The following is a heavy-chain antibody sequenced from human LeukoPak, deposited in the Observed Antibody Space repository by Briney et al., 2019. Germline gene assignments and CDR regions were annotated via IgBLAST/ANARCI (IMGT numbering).Heavy chain of an antibody. CDR2: IYYSGSI. J-gene: IGHJ4*02. V-gene: IGHV4-28*05. CDR3: ARTYGNTHRTAFDY. CDR1: GYSISSSNW. Sequence: PSDTLSLTCAVSGYSISSSNWWGCIRQPPGKGLEWIGYIYYSGSIYYNPSLKSRVTMSVDTSKNQFSLKLSSVTAVDTAVYYCARTYGNTHRTAFDYWGQGTLVTVSS. D-gene: IGHD4-23*01.